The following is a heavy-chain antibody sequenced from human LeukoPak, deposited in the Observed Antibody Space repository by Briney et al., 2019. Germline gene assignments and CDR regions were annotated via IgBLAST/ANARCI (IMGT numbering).Heavy chain of an antibody. J-gene: IGHJ4*02. D-gene: IGHD3-22*01. Sequence: SETLSLTCTVSGGSISSSSYYWGWIRQPPGKGLEWIGSIYYSGTTYYNPSLKSRVTISVDTSKNQFSLKVSSVTAADTAVYYCARKAPYYSDGSGPLGTYYFDYWGQGALVTVSS. CDR1: GGSISSSSYY. V-gene: IGHV4-39*07. CDR2: IYYSGTT. CDR3: ARKAPYYSDGSGPLGTYYFDY.